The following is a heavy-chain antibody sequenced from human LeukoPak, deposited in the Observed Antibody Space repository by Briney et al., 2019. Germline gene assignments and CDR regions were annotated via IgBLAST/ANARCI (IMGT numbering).Heavy chain of an antibody. Sequence: PSETLSLTCTVSGGSISSSSYYWGWIRQPPGKGLEWIGSIYYSGSTYYNPSLKSRVTISVDTSKNQFSLKLSSVTATDTAVYYCARDRRILTGLYGMDVWGQGTTVTVSS. CDR3: ARDRRILTGLYGMDV. V-gene: IGHV4-39*07. D-gene: IGHD3-9*01. J-gene: IGHJ6*02. CDR2: IYYSGST. CDR1: GGSISSSSYY.